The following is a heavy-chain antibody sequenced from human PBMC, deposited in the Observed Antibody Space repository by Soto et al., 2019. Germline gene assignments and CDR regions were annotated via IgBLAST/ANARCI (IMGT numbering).Heavy chain of an antibody. CDR3: AKGSGLTTVTTIDH. Sequence: PGVSLRLPCTPSGFTFDDYDMQGVRHSPGKGLEWVSGISWNSGNIVYADSVKGRFTISRDNAKNSLYLQMNSLRPEDTALYYCAKGSGLTTVTTIDHWGQGSLATVSS. V-gene: IGHV3-9*01. CDR2: ISWNSGNI. CDR1: GFTFDDYD. D-gene: IGHD4-17*01. J-gene: IGHJ4*02.